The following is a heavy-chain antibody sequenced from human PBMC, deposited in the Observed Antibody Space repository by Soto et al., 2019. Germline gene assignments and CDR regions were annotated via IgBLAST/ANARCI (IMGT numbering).Heavy chain of an antibody. CDR2: ISGSGGST. CDR3: AKAFDPPLRFLEWSSRYVGNMDV. D-gene: IGHD3-3*01. CDR1: GLTFSSYA. J-gene: IGHJ6*03. V-gene: IGHV3-23*01. Sequence: PGGSLRLSCAASGLTFSSYAMSWVRQAPGKGLEWVSAISGSGGSTYYADSVKGRFTISRDNSKNTLYLQMNSLRAEDTAVYYCAKAFDPPLRFLEWSSRYVGNMDVWGKGTTVTVSS.